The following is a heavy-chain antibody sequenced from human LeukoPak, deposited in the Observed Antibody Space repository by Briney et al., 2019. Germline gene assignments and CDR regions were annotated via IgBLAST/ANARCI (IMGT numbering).Heavy chain of an antibody. CDR1: GFSFRSYW. J-gene: IGHJ3*02. V-gene: IGHV3-7*01. Sequence: PGGSLRLSCAASGFSFRSYWMSWVRQARGKGREWVANIKEDGSEKYYVDCVKGRFTISRDNAKTSLYLQMNSLRAEDTAVYYCSGIGRSSSGFHIWGQGTMVTVSS. CDR3: SGIGRSSSGFHI. CDR2: IKEDGSEK. D-gene: IGHD6-19*01.